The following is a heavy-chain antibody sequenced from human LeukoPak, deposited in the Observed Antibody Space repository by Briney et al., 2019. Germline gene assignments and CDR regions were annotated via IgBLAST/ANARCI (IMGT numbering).Heavy chain of an antibody. CDR3: ARDGVEMATYYYYAMDV. J-gene: IGHJ6*02. CDR2: ISAYSGNT. Sequence: GASVKVSCKASGFTFTSYGFNWVRQAPGQGLEWMGWISAYSGNTNFAQKFQGRVTMTTDTSTNTVYMELRSLRSDDTAVYYCARDGVEMATYYYYAMDVWGQGTTVTVSS. CDR1: GFTFTSYG. D-gene: IGHD5-24*01. V-gene: IGHV1-18*04.